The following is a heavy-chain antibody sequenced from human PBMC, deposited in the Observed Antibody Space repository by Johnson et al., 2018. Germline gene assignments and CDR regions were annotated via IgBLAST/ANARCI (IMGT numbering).Heavy chain of an antibody. V-gene: IGHV1-46*01. D-gene: IGHD4-23*01. CDR1: GYTFTSYY. Sequence: VQLVESGAEVKKPGASXKVSCKASGYTFTSYYMHWVRQAPGQGLEWMGIINPSGGSTSYAQKFQGRVTMTRDTSTRTVYLELSSLRSEDTAVYYCARYGGNGDAFDIWGQGTMVTVSS. J-gene: IGHJ3*02. CDR2: INPSGGST. CDR3: ARYGGNGDAFDI.